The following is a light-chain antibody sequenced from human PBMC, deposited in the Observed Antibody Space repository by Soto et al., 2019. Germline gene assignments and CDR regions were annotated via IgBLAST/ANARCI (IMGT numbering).Light chain of an antibody. V-gene: IGKV3-11*01. CDR3: QQRSKWPPLT. CDR2: DAS. CDR1: QSVSSY. J-gene: IGKJ4*01. Sequence: EIVLTQSPATLSLSPGERATLSCRARQSVSSYLAWYQQKPGQAPRLLIYDASNRATGITARFSGSGSGTVFTLTISSLEPEDFAVYYCQQRSKWPPLTFGGGTKVEIK.